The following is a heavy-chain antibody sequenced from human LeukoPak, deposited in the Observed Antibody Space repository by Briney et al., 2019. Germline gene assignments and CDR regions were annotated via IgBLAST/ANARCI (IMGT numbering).Heavy chain of an antibody. CDR1: GGSISSSIYY. Sequence: PSETLSLTCIVSGGSISSSIYYWAWVRQPPGKGLEWIGTVFYNGATQYSPSLRSRVTISIDTSTNQFSLKLTSVTAADTAVYYCARSITIFGNYYYYMDVWGKGTTVTVSS. CDR2: VFYNGAT. CDR3: ARSITIFGNYYYYMDV. J-gene: IGHJ6*03. D-gene: IGHD3-3*01. V-gene: IGHV4-39*07.